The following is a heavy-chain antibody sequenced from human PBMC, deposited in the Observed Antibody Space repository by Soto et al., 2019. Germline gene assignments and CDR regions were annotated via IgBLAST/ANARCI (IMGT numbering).Heavy chain of an antibody. Sequence: SGPTLLNPTETLTLTCNVSGLSLTTGRMGVSWIRQPPGKALEWLAHIFSDADRSYSRFFRGRAPVSKGGSGSQVVLTMTNMDPVDTGTYFCVRMNADPYPSYYAMDVGGQGTTGTGPS. V-gene: IGHV2-26*01. D-gene: IGHD3-10*01. CDR2: IFSDADR. CDR3: VRMNADPYPSYYAMDV. J-gene: IGHJ6*02. CDR1: GLSLTTGRMG.